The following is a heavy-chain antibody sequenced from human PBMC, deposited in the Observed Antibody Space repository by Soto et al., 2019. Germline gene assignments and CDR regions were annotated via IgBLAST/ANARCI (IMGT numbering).Heavy chain of an antibody. D-gene: IGHD3-10*01. CDR2: FDPEDGET. V-gene: IGHV1-24*01. J-gene: IGHJ4*02. Sequence: ASVKVSCKVSGYTLTELSMHWVRQAPGKGLEWMGGFDPEDGETIYAQKFQGRVTMTEDTSTDTAYMELSSLRSEDTAVYYCATFSGGIGIPTYYFDYWGQGTLVTVSS. CDR1: GYTLTELS. CDR3: ATFSGGIGIPTYYFDY.